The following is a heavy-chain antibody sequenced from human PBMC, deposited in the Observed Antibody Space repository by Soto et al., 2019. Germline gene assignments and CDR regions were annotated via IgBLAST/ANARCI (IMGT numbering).Heavy chain of an antibody. V-gene: IGHV3-23*01. Sequence: GGSLRLSCAGSGFTFSAYGMSWVRQAPGKGLEWVSGISVSGTSTYYADSVKGRFTISRDNAKNSLYLEMNSLGAEDTAVYYCARESEDLTSNFDYWGQGTLVTVSS. J-gene: IGHJ4*02. CDR2: ISVSGTST. CDR3: ARESEDLTSNFDY. CDR1: GFTFSAYG.